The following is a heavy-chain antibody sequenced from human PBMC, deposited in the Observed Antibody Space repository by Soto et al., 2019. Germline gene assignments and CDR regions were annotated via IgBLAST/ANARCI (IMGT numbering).Heavy chain of an antibody. CDR2: INHLETT. CDR3: ARGGGSDSFDY. CDR1: GASISYANYA. J-gene: IGHJ4*02. V-gene: IGHV4-30-2*01. Sequence: SETLSLTCPVSGASISYANYAGTWNRQTPGKGLEWIGYINHLETTFYNPSFESRLTLSIDRAKNQFSLNLNSMSAADRAVYFCARGGGSDSFDYWGQGILVTVSS. D-gene: IGHD1-26*01.